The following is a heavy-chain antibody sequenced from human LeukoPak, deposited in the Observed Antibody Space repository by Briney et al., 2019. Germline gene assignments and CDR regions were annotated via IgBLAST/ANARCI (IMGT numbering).Heavy chain of an antibody. J-gene: IGHJ5*02. CDR2: INHSGST. D-gene: IGHD3-10*01. CDR1: GGSFSGYY. CDR3: AREESMVRGASWFDP. V-gene: IGHV4-34*01. Sequence: SETLSLTCAVYGGSFSGYYWSWIRQPPGKGPEWIGEINHSGSTNYNPSLKSRVTISVDTSKNQFSLKLSSVTAADTAVYYCAREESMVRGASWFDPWAREPWSPSPQ.